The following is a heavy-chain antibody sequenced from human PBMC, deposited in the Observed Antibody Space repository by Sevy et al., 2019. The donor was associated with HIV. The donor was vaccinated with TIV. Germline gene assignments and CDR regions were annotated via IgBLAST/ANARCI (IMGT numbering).Heavy chain of an antibody. D-gene: IGHD3-22*01. V-gene: IGHV3-23*01. CDR2: IFRGGDGT. CDR3: AGALYDSSGSFDALDI. Sequence: GGSLRLSCVASGFTFSNYAMNWVRQAPGMGLEWVSTIFRGGDGTYYADSVKGRFTISRDNSKDTVYLQLSSLRADDTAVYYCAGALYDSSGSFDALDIWGQWTMVTVSS. CDR1: GFTFSNYA. J-gene: IGHJ3*02.